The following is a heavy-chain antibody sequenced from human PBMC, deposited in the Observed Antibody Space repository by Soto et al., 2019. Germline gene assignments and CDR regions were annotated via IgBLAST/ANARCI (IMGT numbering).Heavy chain of an antibody. D-gene: IGHD3-10*01. J-gene: IGHJ4*02. Sequence: GGSLRLSCAASGFTFSSYGMHWVRQAPGKGLEWVAVIWYDGSNKYYADSVKGRFTISRDNSKNTLYLQMNSLRAEGTAVYYCARDHYYGSGSSLIGYWGQGTLVTVSS. CDR3: ARDHYYGSGSSLIGY. V-gene: IGHV3-33*01. CDR2: IWYDGSNK. CDR1: GFTFSSYG.